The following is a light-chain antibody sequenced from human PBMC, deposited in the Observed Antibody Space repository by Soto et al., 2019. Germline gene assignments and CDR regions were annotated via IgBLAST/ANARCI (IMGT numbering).Light chain of an antibody. J-gene: IGKJ1*01. CDR3: QEYGSPRT. CDR1: QSVSSTY. Sequence: EIVLTQSPGTLSLSPGEGATLSCRASQSVSSTYIAWYQHKPGQAPRPLIYGASNRATGIPDRFSGSGSGTDFTLTISRLEPEDFAVYYCQEYGSPRTFGQGTKV. CDR2: GAS. V-gene: IGKV3-20*01.